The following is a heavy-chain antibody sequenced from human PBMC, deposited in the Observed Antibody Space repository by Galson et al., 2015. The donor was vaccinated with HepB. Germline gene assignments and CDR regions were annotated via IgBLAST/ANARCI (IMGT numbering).Heavy chain of an antibody. V-gene: IGHV3-48*03. CDR1: GFTFSSYE. CDR3: ARLYSSGWLYYWYFDL. D-gene: IGHD6-19*01. CDR2: ISSSGSTI. Sequence: SLRLSCAASGFTFSSYEMNWVRQAPGKGLEWVSYISSSGSTIYYADSVKGRFTISRDNAKNSLYLQMNSLRAGDTAVYYCARLYSSGWLYYWYFDLWGRGTLVTVSS. J-gene: IGHJ2*01.